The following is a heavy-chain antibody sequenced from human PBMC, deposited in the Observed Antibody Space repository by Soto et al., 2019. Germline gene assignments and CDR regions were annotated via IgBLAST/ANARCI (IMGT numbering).Heavy chain of an antibody. CDR2: ISGSGGST. J-gene: IGHJ4*02. Sequence: EVQLLESGGGLVQPGGSLRLSCAASGFTFRSYAMNWVRQAPGKGLEWVSVISGSGGSTYYADSVKGRFTISRDNSKKTLSLQMNSLRAEDTAVYYCARRGPGTYFDHWGQGTLVTVSS. CDR1: GFTFRSYA. D-gene: IGHD6-13*01. CDR3: ARRGPGTYFDH. V-gene: IGHV3-23*01.